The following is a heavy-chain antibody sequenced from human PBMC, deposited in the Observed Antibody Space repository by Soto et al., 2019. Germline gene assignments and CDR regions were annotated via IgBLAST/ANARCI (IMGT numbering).Heavy chain of an antibody. Sequence: GGSLRLSCAASGFTFSSYAMSWVRQAPGKGLEWVSAISGSGGSTYYADSVKGRFTISRDNSKNTLYLQMNSLRAEDTAVYYCANNDFWSGYYYFDYWGQGTLVTVSS. V-gene: IGHV3-23*01. CDR2: ISGSGGST. D-gene: IGHD3-3*01. CDR1: GFTFSSYA. J-gene: IGHJ4*02. CDR3: ANNDFWSGYYYFDY.